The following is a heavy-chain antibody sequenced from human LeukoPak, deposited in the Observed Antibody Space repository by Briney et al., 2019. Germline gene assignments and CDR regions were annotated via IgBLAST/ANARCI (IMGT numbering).Heavy chain of an antibody. J-gene: IGHJ6*02. CDR3: ARGLWDSYYYYYGMDV. CDR2: INSDGSST. D-gene: IGHD5-18*01. CDR1: GLTFSSYW. V-gene: IGHV3-74*01. Sequence: GGSLRLSCAASGLTFSSYWMHWVRQAPGKGLVWVSRINSDGSSTSYADSVKGRFTISRDNAKNTLYLQMNSLRAEDTAVYYCARGLWDSYYYYYGMDVWGQGTTVTVSS.